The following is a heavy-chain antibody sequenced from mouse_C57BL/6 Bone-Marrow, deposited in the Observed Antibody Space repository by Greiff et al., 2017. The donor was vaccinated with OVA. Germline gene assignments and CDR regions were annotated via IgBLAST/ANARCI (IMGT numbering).Heavy chain of an antibody. J-gene: IGHJ3*01. CDR1: GYTFTSYG. CDR3: ARGLLWLRRGFAY. V-gene: IGHV1-81*01. D-gene: IGHD2-2*01. Sequence: VQLQQSGAELARPGASVKLSCAASGYTFTSYGISWVRQRTGQGLEWIGEIYPRSGNTYYNEKVKGKVTLTTDKSSSTAYMELRSLRSEDAAVYFCARGLLWLRRGFAYGGQGTLVTVSA. CDR2: IYPRSGNT.